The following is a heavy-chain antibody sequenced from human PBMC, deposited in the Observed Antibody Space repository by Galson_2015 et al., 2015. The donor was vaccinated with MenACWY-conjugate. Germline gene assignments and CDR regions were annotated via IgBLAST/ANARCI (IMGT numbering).Heavy chain of an antibody. CDR2: ISAYNGNT. J-gene: IGHJ4*02. CDR1: GYTFTSYG. V-gene: IGHV1-18*01. Sequence: SVKVSCKASGYTFTSYGITWVRQAPGRGLEWMGWISAYNGNTNYAQKLQGRVTMTTDTSTTTAYMELRSLRSDDTAVYYCARGWNYYDSSGHIDYWGQGTLVTVSS. D-gene: IGHD3-22*01. CDR3: ARGWNYYDSSGHIDY.